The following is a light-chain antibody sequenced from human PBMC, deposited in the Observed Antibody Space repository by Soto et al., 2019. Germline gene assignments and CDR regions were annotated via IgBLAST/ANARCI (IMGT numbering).Light chain of an antibody. CDR2: GAS. J-gene: IGKJ1*01. CDR3: QQYGSSRT. Sequence: EIVLTQSPGTLSLSPGERATLSCRASQSVSSSYLAWYQQKTGQAPRLLIYGASSRATSIPNRFSGSGSGTDFTLTISRLEPEDFAVYYCQQYGSSRTFGQGTKVDIK. V-gene: IGKV3-20*01. CDR1: QSVSSSY.